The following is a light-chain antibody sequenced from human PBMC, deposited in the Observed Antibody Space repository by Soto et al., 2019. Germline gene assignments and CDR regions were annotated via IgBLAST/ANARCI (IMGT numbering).Light chain of an antibody. CDR2: GAS. CDR3: EQTYSTPFT. J-gene: IGKJ5*01. V-gene: IGKV1-39*01. Sequence: DIQMTQSPSSLSASVGDRVTVTCRTSQKINNYLNWYQQKPGKAPKLLIYGASSVQSGVPLRFRGSGSGTEFTHTKSRLQPEDFAIYDCEQTYSTPFTFGQGKVLEVK. CDR1: QKINNY.